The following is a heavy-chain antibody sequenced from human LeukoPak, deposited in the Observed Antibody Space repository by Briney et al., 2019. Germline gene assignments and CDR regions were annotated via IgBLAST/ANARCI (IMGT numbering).Heavy chain of an antibody. CDR1: GFTFSSYW. Sequence: GGSLRLSCAASGFTFSSYWMHWVRQAPRKRLVWVSRINSDGTTTYADSVKGRFTISRDNAKNTLYLQMNRLRAEDTALYYCASAYYYRLPDWGQGTLVTVSS. J-gene: IGHJ4*02. CDR2: INSDGTT. V-gene: IGHV3-74*01. D-gene: IGHD3-10*01. CDR3: ASAYYYRLPD.